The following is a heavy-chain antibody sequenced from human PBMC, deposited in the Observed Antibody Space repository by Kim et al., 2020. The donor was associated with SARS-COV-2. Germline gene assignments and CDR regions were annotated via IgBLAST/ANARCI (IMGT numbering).Heavy chain of an antibody. CDR2: ISYDGSNK. CDR3: ARDRYSGYDCLDY. V-gene: IGHV3-30-3*01. Sequence: GGSLRLSCAASGFTFSSYAMHWVRQAPGKGLEWVAVISYDGSNKYYADSVKGRFTISRDNSKNTLYLQMNSLRAEDTAVYYCARDRYSGYDCLDYWGQGTLVTVSS. CDR1: GFTFSSYA. D-gene: IGHD5-12*01. J-gene: IGHJ4*02.